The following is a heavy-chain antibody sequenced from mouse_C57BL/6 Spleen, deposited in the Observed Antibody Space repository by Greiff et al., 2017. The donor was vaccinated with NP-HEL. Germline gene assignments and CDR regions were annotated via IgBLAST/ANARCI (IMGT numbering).Heavy chain of an antibody. CDR2: IWTGGGT. Sequence: VQRVESGPGLVAPSQCLSITCTVSGFSLTSYAISWVRQPPGKGLEWLGVIWTGGGTNYNSALKSRLSISKDNSKSQVFLKMNSLQTDDTARYYCARKAYSNYGYYFDYWGQGTTLTVSS. J-gene: IGHJ2*01. D-gene: IGHD2-5*01. CDR3: ARKAYSNYGYYFDY. V-gene: IGHV2-9-1*01. CDR1: GFSLTSYA.